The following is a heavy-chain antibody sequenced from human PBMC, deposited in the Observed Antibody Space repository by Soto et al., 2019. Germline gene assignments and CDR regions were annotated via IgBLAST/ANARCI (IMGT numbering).Heavy chain of an antibody. CDR1: GYTFSTYG. CDR3: ARGKGREENYFYYVLDI. Sequence: ASVKGSWKASGYTFSTYGMHWVRQAPGQSLEWMGWLTGGTGQKRYQKRFQDRVIITRDTPASTGYMELSSLRSKDTAVYYCARGKGREENYFYYVLDIWGQGTTVTVSS. V-gene: IGHV1-3*01. J-gene: IGHJ6*02. CDR2: LTGGTGQK. D-gene: IGHD1-26*01.